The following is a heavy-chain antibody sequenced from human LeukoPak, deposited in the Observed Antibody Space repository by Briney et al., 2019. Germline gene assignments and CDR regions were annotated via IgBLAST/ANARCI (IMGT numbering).Heavy chain of an antibody. J-gene: IGHJ4*02. CDR1: GGTFSSYT. Sequence: SVKVSCKASGGTFSSYTISWVRQAPGQGLEWMGRIIPILGIANYAQKFQGRVTITADKSTSTTYMQLSSLRSEHTAVYYCARQYCSGGSSYHIPLDYWAQGTLVTVSS. D-gene: IGHD2-15*01. V-gene: IGHV1-69*02. CDR2: IIPILGIA. CDR3: ARQYCSGGSSYHIPLDY.